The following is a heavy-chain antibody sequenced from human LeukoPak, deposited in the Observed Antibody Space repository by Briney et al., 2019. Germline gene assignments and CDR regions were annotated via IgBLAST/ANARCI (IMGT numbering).Heavy chain of an antibody. J-gene: IGHJ3*02. CDR3: ARGKNGPSGNRIDAFDI. V-gene: IGHV1-8*01. D-gene: IGHD3-3*01. Sequence: ASVKVSCKASGYTFTSYDINWVRQATGQGLEWMGWMNPNSGNTGYAQKFQGRVTMTRNTSISTAYMELSSLRSEDTAVYYCARGKNGPSGNRIDAFDIWGQGTMVTVSS. CDR2: MNPNSGNT. CDR1: GYTFTSYD.